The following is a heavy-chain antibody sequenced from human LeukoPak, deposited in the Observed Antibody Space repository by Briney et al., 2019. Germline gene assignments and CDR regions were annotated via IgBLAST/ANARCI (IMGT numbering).Heavy chain of an antibody. J-gene: IGHJ4*02. CDR1: GGSISSYY. V-gene: IGHV4-59*08. Sequence: SETLSLTCTVSGGSISSYYWSWIRQPPGKGLEWIGYIYYSGSTNYNPSLKSRVTISVDTSKNQFSLRLTSVTAADTAVYYCARPGVASDYWGQGTLVTVSS. D-gene: IGHD1-14*01. CDR3: ARPGVASDY. CDR2: IYYSGST.